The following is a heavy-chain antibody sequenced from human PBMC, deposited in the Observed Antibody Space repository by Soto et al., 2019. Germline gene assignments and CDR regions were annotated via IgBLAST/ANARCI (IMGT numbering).Heavy chain of an antibody. V-gene: IGHV4-39*01. J-gene: IGHJ5*02. D-gene: IGHD5-18*01. CDR3: AANIQLWYNWFDP. CDR2: IYYSGST. Sequence: SETLSLTCTVSGGSISSSSYYWGWIRQPPGKGLEWIGSIYYSGSTYYNPSLKSRVTISVDTSKNQFSLKLSSVTAADTAVYYCAANIQLWYNWFDPWGQGTLVTVSS. CDR1: GGSISSSSYY.